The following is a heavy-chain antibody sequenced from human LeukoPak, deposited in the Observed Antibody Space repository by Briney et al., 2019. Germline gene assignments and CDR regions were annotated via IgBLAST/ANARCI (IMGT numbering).Heavy chain of an antibody. CDR3: ARRPHYYDSSGSINWFDP. CDR1: GGSISSYY. CDR2: IYYSGST. V-gene: IGHV4-59*12. D-gene: IGHD3-22*01. Sequence: PSETLSLTCTVSGGSISSYYWSWIRQPPGKGLEWIGYIYYSGSTNYNPSLKSRVTISVDTSKNQFSLKLSSVTAADTAVYYCARRPHYYDSSGSINWFDPWGQGTLVTVSS. J-gene: IGHJ5*02.